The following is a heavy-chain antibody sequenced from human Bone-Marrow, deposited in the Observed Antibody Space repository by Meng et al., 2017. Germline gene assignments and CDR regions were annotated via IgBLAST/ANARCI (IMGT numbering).Heavy chain of an antibody. V-gene: IGHV4-31*03. Sequence: QVQLKQGGPGRVKPSQTLSLTCTVSGGSMSSGNHYGSWIRQHPGKGLEYIGYIYYSGSTYYNPSLKSRVIISVDTSKNQFSLRLNSVTAADTAVYYCASLYGDSSVWYLDLWGRGTLVTVSS. CDR2: IYYSGST. CDR3: ASLYGDSSVWYLDL. D-gene: IGHD4-17*01. CDR1: GGSMSSGNHY. J-gene: IGHJ2*01.